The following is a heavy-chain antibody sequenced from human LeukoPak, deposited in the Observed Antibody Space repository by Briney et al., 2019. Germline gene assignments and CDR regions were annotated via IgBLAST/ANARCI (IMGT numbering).Heavy chain of an antibody. CDR3: ARDNSVRDEAWWFNP. J-gene: IGHJ5*02. V-gene: IGHV1-18*01. CDR2: ISAYNGNT. CDR1: GYTFTSYG. D-gene: IGHD5-24*01. Sequence: GGSLRLSGAASGYTFTSYGIIWVRQAPGQGLEWMVWISAYNGNTNYAQKLQGRVTLTRDMSTSTDYLELSSLRSEDTAVYYCARDNSVRDEAWWFNPWGQGTLVTVSS.